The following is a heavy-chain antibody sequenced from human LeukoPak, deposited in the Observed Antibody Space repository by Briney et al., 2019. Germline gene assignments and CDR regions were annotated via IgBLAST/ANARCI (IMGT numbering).Heavy chain of an antibody. D-gene: IGHD1-26*01. V-gene: IGHV3-23*01. J-gene: IGHJ4*02. CDR2: ISDNGGGT. CDR3: AKATKAILVDNFFDY. Sequence: GGSLRLPCADSGFTFSSYAMSWVRQGPGKGLEWVSGISDNGGGTYYADSVKGRFTISRDNSKNTLHLQMNSLRAEDTAVYYCAKATKAILVDNFFDYWGQGTLVTVSS. CDR1: GFTFSSYA.